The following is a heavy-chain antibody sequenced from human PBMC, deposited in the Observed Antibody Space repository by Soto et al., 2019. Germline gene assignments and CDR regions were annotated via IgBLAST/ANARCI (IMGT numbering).Heavy chain of an antibody. J-gene: IGHJ4*02. CDR1: GFSLTTTSMG. V-gene: IGHV2-5*02. CDR3: AHAGDYDLLSFDH. CDR2: IYWDDDQ. D-gene: IGHD4-17*01. Sequence: QITLKESGPPLVRPAQTLTLTCAFSGFSLTTTSMGVAWIRQPQGKALEWLALIYWDDDQRYTPSLKDRLTISKDTSRSRVVLTISNMNPDDTGTYFCAHAGDYDLLSFDHWGPGTLVTVSS.